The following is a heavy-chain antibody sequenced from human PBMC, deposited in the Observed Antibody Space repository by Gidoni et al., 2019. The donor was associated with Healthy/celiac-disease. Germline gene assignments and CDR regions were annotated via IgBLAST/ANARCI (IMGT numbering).Heavy chain of an antibody. J-gene: IGHJ6*03. CDR3: ARTQASKWELLSSYYYYMDV. CDR1: GFSLSTSGMC. V-gene: IGHV2-70*01. D-gene: IGHD1-26*01. CDR2: IDWDDDK. Sequence: QVTLRESGPALVKPTQTLTLTCTFSGFSLSTSGMCVSWIRQPPGKALEWLALIDWDDDKYYSTSLKTRLTISKDTSKNQVVLTMTNMDPVDTATYYCARTQASKWELLSSYYYYMDVWGKGTTVTVSS.